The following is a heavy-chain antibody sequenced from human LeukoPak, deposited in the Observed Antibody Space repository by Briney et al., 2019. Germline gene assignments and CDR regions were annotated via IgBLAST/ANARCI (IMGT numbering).Heavy chain of an antibody. D-gene: IGHD4-11*01. V-gene: IGHV1-2*02. CDR3: ARSAPLGSHDYSNPDDPYYYYYMDV. CDR2: INPNSGGT. Sequence: ASVKVSCKASGYTFTGYYMHWVRQAPGQGLEWMGWINPNSGGTNYAQKFQGRVTMTRDTSISTAYMELSRLRSDDTAVYYCARSAPLGSHDYSNPDDPYYYYYMDVWGKGTTVTVSS. CDR1: GYTFTGYY. J-gene: IGHJ6*03.